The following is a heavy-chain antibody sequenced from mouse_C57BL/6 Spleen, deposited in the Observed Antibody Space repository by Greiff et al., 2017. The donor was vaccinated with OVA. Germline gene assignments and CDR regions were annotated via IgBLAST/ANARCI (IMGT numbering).Heavy chain of an antibody. V-gene: IGHV5-17*01. Sequence: DVKLVESGGGLVKPGGSLKLSCAASGFTFSDYGMHWVRQAPEKGLEWVAYISSGSSTFYYADTVKGRFTISRDNAKNTLFLQMTSLRSEDTAMYYCARGGNHYFDYWGQGTTLTVSS. CDR2: ISSGSSTF. J-gene: IGHJ2*01. D-gene: IGHD1-1*02. CDR3: ARGGNHYFDY. CDR1: GFTFSDYG.